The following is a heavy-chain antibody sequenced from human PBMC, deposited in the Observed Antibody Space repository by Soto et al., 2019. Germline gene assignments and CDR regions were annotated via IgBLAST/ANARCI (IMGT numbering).Heavy chain of an antibody. D-gene: IGHD1-26*01. CDR3: ARDRDEGELLLGSDAFDI. J-gene: IGHJ3*02. CDR2: ISYDGSNK. CDR1: GFTFSSYA. V-gene: IGHV3-30-3*01. Sequence: PVGSLRLSCAASGFTFSSYAMHWVRQAPGKGLEWVAVISYDGSNKYYAGSVKGRFTISRDNSKNTLYLQMNSLRAEDTAVYYCARDRDEGELLLGSDAFDIWGQGTMVTVSS.